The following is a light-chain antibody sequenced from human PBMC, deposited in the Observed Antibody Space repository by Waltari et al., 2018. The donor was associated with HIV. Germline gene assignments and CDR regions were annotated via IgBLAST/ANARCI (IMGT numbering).Light chain of an antibody. CDR2: DAV. V-gene: IGKV3-11*01. Sequence: PGERVTLSCRASQSVGTSLAWYQHKPGQAPRLLIYDAVARATDIPARFSGSGSGTDFTLTISSLEPEDVAVYYCQQRSNWPPITFGQGTRLDVK. CDR3: QQRSNWPPIT. CDR1: QSVGTS. J-gene: IGKJ5*01.